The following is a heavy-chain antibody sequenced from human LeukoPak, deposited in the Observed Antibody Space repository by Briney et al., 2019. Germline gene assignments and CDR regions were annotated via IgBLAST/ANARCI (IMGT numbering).Heavy chain of an antibody. CDR3: ARYSINYGPWFPDF. CDR2: ISPNNGVT. D-gene: IGHD3-10*01. CDR1: GYTFTDHF. V-gene: IGHV1-2*02. J-gene: IGHJ4*02. Sequence: ASVKVSCKTSGYTFTDHFLHWVRQAPGQGLEWMGWISPNNGVTLYAQKFQGSVTMTRDTSITTAYMEVNSLRSDDTAVFFCARYSINYGPWFPDFWGQGTLVTVSS.